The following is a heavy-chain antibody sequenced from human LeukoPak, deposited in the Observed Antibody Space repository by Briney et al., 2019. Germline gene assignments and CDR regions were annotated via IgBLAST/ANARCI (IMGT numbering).Heavy chain of an antibody. V-gene: IGHV3-15*01. CDR2: IKSKTDGGTT. Sequence: GGSLRLSCAASGFTFSNAWMSWVRQAPGKGLEWVGRIKSKTDGGTTDYAAPVKGRFTISRDDSKNTLYLQMNSLKTEDTAVYYCTSMGSRVGATYYWGQGTLVTVSS. D-gene: IGHD1-26*01. J-gene: IGHJ4*02. CDR1: GFTFSNAW. CDR3: TSMGSRVGATYY.